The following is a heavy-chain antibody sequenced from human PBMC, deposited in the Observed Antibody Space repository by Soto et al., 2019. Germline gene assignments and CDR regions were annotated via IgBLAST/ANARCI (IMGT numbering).Heavy chain of an antibody. J-gene: IGHJ5*02. CDR2: IKQDGSEK. CDR1: GFTFSSYW. V-gene: IGHV3-7*01. Sequence: EVPLVESGGGLVQPGGSLRLSCAASGFTFSSYWMSWVRQAPGKGLEWVANIKQDGSEKYYVDSVKGRFTISRDNAKISLYLEMNSLRAEDTAVHYWARHYCGGGSCLFGPWGQGTLVNVSS. CDR3: ARHYCGGGSCLFGP. D-gene: IGHD2-15*01.